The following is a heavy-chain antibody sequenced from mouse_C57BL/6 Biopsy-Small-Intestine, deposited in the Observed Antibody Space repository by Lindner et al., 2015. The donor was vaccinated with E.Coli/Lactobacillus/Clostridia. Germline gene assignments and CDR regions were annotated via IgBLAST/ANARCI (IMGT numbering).Heavy chain of an antibody. CDR1: GYTFINYD. Sequence: SVKVSCKASGYTFINYDINWVRQAPGQGLEWMGWMNPKSGNTGYAQMFQDRVTMTSNTSITTAYMELSSLKSEDTAVYYCARITDSTYAFDIWGQGTVVTVSS. V-gene: IGHV1-84*02. J-gene: IGHJ3*01. CDR2: MNPKSGNT. D-gene: IGHD6-5*01. CDR3: ARITDSTYAFDI.